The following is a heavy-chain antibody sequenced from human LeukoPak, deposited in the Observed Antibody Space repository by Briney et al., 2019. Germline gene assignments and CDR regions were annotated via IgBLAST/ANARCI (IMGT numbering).Heavy chain of an antibody. D-gene: IGHD5/OR15-5a*01. CDR2: IYPGGSDT. J-gene: IGHJ5*02. Sequence: GESLKISCKGSGYSFTNYRIGWVRQMPGKGLEWMGTIYPGGSDTRYSPSFQGQVTISVDKSISTAYLQWSSLKASDTAMYYCARRRTLRLDAFDPWGQGTLVTVSS. CDR1: GYSFTNYR. V-gene: IGHV5-51*01. CDR3: ARRRTLRLDAFDP.